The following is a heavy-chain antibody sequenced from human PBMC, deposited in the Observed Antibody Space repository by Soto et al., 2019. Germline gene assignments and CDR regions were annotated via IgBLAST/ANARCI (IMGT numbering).Heavy chain of an antibody. CDR2: LSYDVRNK. V-gene: IGHV3-30*04. D-gene: IGHD3-9*01. Sequence: QVQLVESGGGVVQPGRSLRLSCAASGFTFSTYSMHWVRQAPGKGLEWVAVLSYDVRNKFYADSVKGRFTISRDNAKNTLYLQMNSLRTEDTAVYYCAREYVTGYYNVLGYWGQGTLFTVSS. CDR3: AREYVTGYYNVLGY. CDR1: GFTFSTYS. J-gene: IGHJ4*02.